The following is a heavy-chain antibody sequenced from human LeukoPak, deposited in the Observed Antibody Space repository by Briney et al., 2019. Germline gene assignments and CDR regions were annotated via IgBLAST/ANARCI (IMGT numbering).Heavy chain of an antibody. J-gene: IGHJ2*01. Sequence: GGSLRLSCAASGFTLSYYGMHWVRQAPGKGLEWVALIWSGGGNENYADSEKGRFTISRDTSRNTLYLQMHSLRAEDTAVYYCARDADTSGSYWYFDLGGRGTQVTVSS. CDR2: IWSGGGNE. CDR1: GFTLSYYG. V-gene: IGHV3-33*01. D-gene: IGHD3-22*01. CDR3: ARDADTSGSYWYFDL.